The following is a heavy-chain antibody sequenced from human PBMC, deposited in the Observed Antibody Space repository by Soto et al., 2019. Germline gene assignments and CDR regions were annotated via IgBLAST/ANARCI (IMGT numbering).Heavy chain of an antibody. CDR1: GFTFSSYA. D-gene: IGHD5-12*01. V-gene: IGHV3-23*01. Sequence: GGSLRLSCAASGFTFSSYAMSWVRQAPGKGLEWVSAISGSGGSTYYADSVKGRFTISRDNSKNTLYLQMNSLRAEDTAVYYWAKGGGRGYDSGWFDPWGQGTLVTVPS. CDR3: AKGGGRGYDSGWFDP. CDR2: ISGSGGST. J-gene: IGHJ5*02.